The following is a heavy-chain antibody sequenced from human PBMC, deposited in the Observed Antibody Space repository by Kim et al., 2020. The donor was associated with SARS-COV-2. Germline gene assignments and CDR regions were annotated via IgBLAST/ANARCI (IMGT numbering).Heavy chain of an antibody. D-gene: IGHD3-22*01. CDR2: IKSKRYGETT. CDR1: GFTFGNDA. CDR3: TSGPYYYDSDAYYHDH. J-gene: IGHJ4*02. V-gene: IGHV3-49*03. Sequence: GGSLRLSCTTSGFTFGNDAMSWFRQAPGKGLEWVAFIKSKRYGETTDYAAPVKGRFTISRDDSKRIAYLQMNGLKTEDTAVYYCTSGPYYYDSDAYYHDHWGQGTLVTVSS.